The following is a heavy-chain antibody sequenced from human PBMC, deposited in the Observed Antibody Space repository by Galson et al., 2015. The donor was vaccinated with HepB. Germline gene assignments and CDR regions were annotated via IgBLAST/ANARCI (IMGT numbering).Heavy chain of an antibody. CDR3: ARDSGSGRNWFDP. V-gene: IGHV3-48*02. Sequence: SLRLSCAASGFTFSSYSMDWVRQAPGKGLEWVSYISISSSSIYYADSVRGRFTISRDNAKNSLYLRMNSLRDEDTAVYYGARDSGSGRNWFDPWGQGTLVTVSS. D-gene: IGHD1-1*01. CDR2: ISISSSSI. J-gene: IGHJ5*02. CDR1: GFTFSSYS.